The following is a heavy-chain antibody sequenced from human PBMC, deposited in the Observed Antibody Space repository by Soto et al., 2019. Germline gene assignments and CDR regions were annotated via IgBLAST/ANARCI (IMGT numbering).Heavy chain of an antibody. CDR2: INHSGST. D-gene: IGHD3-10*01. Sequence: SETLSLTCAVYGGSFSGYYWSWIRQPPGKGLEWIGEINHSGSTNYNPSLKSRVTISVDTSKNQFSLKLNSVTAADTAVYYCARRLEEFGNYWFDPWGQGTLVTVSS. J-gene: IGHJ5*02. CDR3: ARRLEEFGNYWFDP. CDR1: GGSFSGYY. V-gene: IGHV4-34*01.